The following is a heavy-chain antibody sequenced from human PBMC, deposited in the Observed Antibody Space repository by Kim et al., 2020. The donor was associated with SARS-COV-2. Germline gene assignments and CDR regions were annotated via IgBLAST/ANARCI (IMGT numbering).Heavy chain of an antibody. CDR3: ARYGTGYSSSWYERHGVHYYYYGMDV. CDR2: INPSGGST. J-gene: IGHJ6*02. D-gene: IGHD6-13*01. CDR1: GYTFTSYY. V-gene: IGHV1-46*01. Sequence: ASVKVSCKASGYTFTSYYMHWVRQAPGQGLEWMGIINPSGGSTSYAQKFQGRVTMTRDTSTSTVYMELSSLRSEDTAVYYCARYGTGYSSSWYERHGVHYYYYGMDVWGQGTTVTVSS.